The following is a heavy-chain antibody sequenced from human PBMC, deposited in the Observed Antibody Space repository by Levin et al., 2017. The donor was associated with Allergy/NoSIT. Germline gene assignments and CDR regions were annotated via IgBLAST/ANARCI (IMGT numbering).Heavy chain of an antibody. CDR1: GDSVKAHY. CDR2: MYYSGSK. Sequence: SETLSLTCTVSGDSVKAHYWTWIRQPPGKGLEFLGYMYYSGSKDYNPSLGRRITMSVDMSKNEFSLRLASVTAADTAGYSCARGVFYTALEPHFDQWGQGILVTVSS. J-gene: IGHJ5*02. V-gene: IGHV4-59*02. CDR3: ARGVFYTALEPHFDQ. D-gene: IGHD3-16*01.